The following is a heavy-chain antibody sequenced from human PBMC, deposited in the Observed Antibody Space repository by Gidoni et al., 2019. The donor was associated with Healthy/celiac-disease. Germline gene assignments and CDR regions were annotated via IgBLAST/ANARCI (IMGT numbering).Heavy chain of an antibody. CDR1: GFTFSNAW. D-gene: IGHD4-17*01. V-gene: IGHV3-15*01. CDR3: TTDTVTTLEWFDY. Sequence: EVQLVESGGGLVKHGGSLRLSCAASGFTFSNAWMSWVRQAPGKGLEWVGRIKSKTDGGTTDYAAPVKGRFTISRDDSKNTLYLQMNSLKTEDTAVYYCTTDTVTTLEWFDYWGQGTLVTVSS. CDR2: IKSKTDGGTT. J-gene: IGHJ4*02.